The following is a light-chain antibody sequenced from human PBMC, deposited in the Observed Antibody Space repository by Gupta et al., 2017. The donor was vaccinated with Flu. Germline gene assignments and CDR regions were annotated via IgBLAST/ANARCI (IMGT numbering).Light chain of an antibody. CDR1: QSLLRSNGKNY. V-gene: IGKV2D-29*01. CDR3: LQSSHSPLT. CDR2: EIS. J-gene: IGKJ3*01. Sequence: VLTQTPLSLSFTPGQPASISCESSQSLLRSNGKNYLYWYLQKAGQPPQLLIYEISTRVSGVPDRFSGSGSGTDFTLNISRLEAEDVGVYYCLQSSHSPLTFGPGTKVDIK.